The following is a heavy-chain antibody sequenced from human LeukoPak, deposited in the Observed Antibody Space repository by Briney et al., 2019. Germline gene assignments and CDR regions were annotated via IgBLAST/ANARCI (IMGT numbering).Heavy chain of an antibody. Sequence: SQTLSLTCTVSGGSISSGGYYWSWIRQHPGKGLEWIGYIYYSGSTYYNPSLKSRVTISVDTSKNQFSLKLSSVTAADTAVYYCARSRREATVVSLDYWGREPWSPSPQ. CDR3: ARSRREATVVSLDY. V-gene: IGHV4-31*03. CDR2: IYYSGST. J-gene: IGHJ4*02. D-gene: IGHD4-23*01. CDR1: GGSISSGGYY.